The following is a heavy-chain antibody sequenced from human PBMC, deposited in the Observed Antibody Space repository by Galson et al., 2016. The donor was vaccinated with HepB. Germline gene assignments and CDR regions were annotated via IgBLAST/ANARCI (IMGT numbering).Heavy chain of an antibody. CDR1: GDSVSNDHSA. CDR2: TYYRSEWYH. CDR3: ASAKAAGTAFYL. V-gene: IGHV6-1*01. D-gene: IGHD6-13*01. Sequence: CAISGDSVSNDHSAWHWIRQSASRGLEWLGRTYYRSEWYHDYAESVQGRIAIIPDTSTIQLSLQLNTVTPEDTALYYCASAKAAGTAFYLWGQGTMVTVSS. J-gene: IGHJ3*01.